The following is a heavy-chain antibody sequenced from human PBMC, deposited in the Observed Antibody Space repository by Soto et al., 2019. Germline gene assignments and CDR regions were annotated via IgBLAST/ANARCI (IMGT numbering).Heavy chain of an antibody. CDR2: IYWDGDK. CDR3: ARIPRSYSGSYTYFDY. D-gene: IGHD1-26*01. CDR1: GFSLTTSGVG. Sequence: SGPTLVNPTQTLTLTCTFSGFSLTTSGVGVGWIRQPPGKTLEWLAHIYWDGDKRYSPSLEDRLTITKDTSKTQVVLRMTNMDPVDTATYYCARIPRSYSGSYTYFDYWGQGTLVTVSS. J-gene: IGHJ4*02. V-gene: IGHV2-5*02.